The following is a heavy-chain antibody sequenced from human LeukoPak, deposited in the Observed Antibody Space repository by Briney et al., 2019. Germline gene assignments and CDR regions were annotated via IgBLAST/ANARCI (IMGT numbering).Heavy chain of an antibody. D-gene: IGHD2-2*01. CDR2: ISAYNGNT. J-gene: IGHJ4*02. CDR1: GYTFTSYG. V-gene: IGHV1-18*01. CDR3: ATGRTDTVVVPATLRNYYFDY. Sequence: ASVKVSCKASGYTFTSYGISWVRQVPGQGLEWMGWISAYNGNTNYAQKLQGRVTITADKSTSTAYMELSSLRSEDTAVYYCATGRTDTVVVPATLRNYYFDYWGQGTLVTVSS.